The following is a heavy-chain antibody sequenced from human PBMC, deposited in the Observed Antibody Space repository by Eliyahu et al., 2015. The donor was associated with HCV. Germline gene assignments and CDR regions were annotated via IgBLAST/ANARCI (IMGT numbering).Heavy chain of an antibody. CDR2: IKSKTDGGTT. CDR1: GFTFSNAW. CDR3: TTDLTTPVRGVTYYYGMDV. D-gene: IGHD3-10*01. J-gene: IGHJ6*02. V-gene: IGHV3-15*01. Sequence: ASGFTFSNAWMSWVRQAPGKGLEWVGRIKSKTDGGTTDYAAPVKGRFTISRDDSKNTLYLQMNSLKTEDTAVYYCTTDLTTPVRGVTYYYGMDVWGQGTTVTVSS.